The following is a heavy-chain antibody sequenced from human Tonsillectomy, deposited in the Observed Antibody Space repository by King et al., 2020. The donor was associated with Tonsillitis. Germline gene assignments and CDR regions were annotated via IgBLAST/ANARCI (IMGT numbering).Heavy chain of an antibody. D-gene: IGHD4-11*01. Sequence: VQLVESGGGLVQPGRSLRLSCTASGFTFDDYAMHWVRHAPGKGLEWVAGINWNSDKIDYADSVKGRFTISRDNAKNSLYLQMNSLRGEDTAFFYCAKAERSTLTTPVFDYWGQGTLVTVSS. CDR3: AKAERSTLTTPVFDY. CDR1: GFTFDDYA. J-gene: IGHJ4*02. CDR2: INWNSDKI. V-gene: IGHV3-9*01.